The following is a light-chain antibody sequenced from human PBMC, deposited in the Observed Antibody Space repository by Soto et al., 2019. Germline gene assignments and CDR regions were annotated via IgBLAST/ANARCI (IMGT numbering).Light chain of an antibody. V-gene: IGLV1-40*01. CDR2: GNS. Sequence: QAVVTQPPSVSRAPGQRLTISCTGSSSNIGAGYDVHWYQQLPGTAPKLLIYGNSNRPSGVPDRFSGSKSGTSASLAITGLQAEDEADYYCQSYDSSLSALYVFGTGTKLTVL. CDR1: SSNIGAGYD. J-gene: IGLJ1*01. CDR3: QSYDSSLSALYV.